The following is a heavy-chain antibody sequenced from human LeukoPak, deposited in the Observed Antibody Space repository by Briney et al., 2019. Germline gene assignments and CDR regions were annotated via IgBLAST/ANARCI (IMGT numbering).Heavy chain of an antibody. CDR2: ISGSGTGT. D-gene: IGHD6-19*01. CDR3: AKGGYSSGWRNYFDY. Sequence: GGSLRLSCAASGFTFSSYAMSWVRQAPGKGLEWVSTISGSGTGTYYADSVKGRFTISRDNSKYTLYLQMNSLRADDTAVYYCAKGGYSSGWRNYFDYWGQGTPVTVSS. J-gene: IGHJ4*02. V-gene: IGHV3-23*01. CDR1: GFTFSSYA.